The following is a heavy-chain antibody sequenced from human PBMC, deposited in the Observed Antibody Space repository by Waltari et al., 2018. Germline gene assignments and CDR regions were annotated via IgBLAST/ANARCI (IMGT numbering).Heavy chain of an antibody. D-gene: IGHD3-16*01. V-gene: IGHV5-51*01. Sequence: EVQLVQSGAEVKKPGQSLKISCKGSGYDFSKYWIAWVRQMPGKGLEWMGIIYPDDSETRYSPSFLGQVTISVDRSINTAFLQWSSLRASDTAMYYCARVRDGVAVTYTVNFDYWGQGSLVTVSS. CDR2: IYPDDSET. CDR3: ARVRDGVAVTYTVNFDY. CDR1: GYDFSKYW. J-gene: IGHJ4*02.